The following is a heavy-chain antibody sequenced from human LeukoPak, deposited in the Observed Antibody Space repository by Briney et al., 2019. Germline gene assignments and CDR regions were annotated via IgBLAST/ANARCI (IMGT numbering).Heavy chain of an antibody. CDR3: AKEGYGDYVDDY. V-gene: IGHV3-64*01. Sequence: PGGSLRLSCAASGFTFSSYAMHWVRQAPGKGLEYVSAISSNGGSTYYANSVKGRFTISRDNSKNTLYLQMNSLRAEDTAVYYCAKEGYGDYVDDYWGQGTLVTVSS. D-gene: IGHD4-17*01. J-gene: IGHJ4*02. CDR2: ISSNGGST. CDR1: GFTFSSYA.